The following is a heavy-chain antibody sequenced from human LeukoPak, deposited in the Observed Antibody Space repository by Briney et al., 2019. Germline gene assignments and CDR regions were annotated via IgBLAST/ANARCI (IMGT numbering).Heavy chain of an antibody. CDR3: ATWGSSSSPLPSMDV. V-gene: IGHV1-46*01. J-gene: IGHJ6*02. Sequence: ASVKVSCKASGYTFTSYYIHWVRRAPGQGLEWMGIIDPSGGGTTYAQNFQGRVTMTRDTSTSTVYMELSSLRSEDTAVCYCATWGSSSSPLPSMDVWGQGTTVTVSS. CDR1: GYTFTSYY. D-gene: IGHD6-13*01. CDR2: IDPSGGGT.